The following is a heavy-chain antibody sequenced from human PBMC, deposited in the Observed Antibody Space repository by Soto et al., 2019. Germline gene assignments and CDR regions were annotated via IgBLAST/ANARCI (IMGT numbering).Heavy chain of an antibody. CDR3: IWASGRQARL. V-gene: IGHV1-69*02. CDR2: IIPTFGVT. J-gene: IGHJ4*02. Sequence: QVQLEQSGAEVKKPGSSVKVSCKASGGTFSSYTINWVRQAPGQGLEWMGRIIPTFGVTNYAQRFRGGDTITADKATSSAYLGPGSLRNKDTAVYYFIWASGRQARLWGQGTLVSVSS. CDR1: GGTFSSYT. D-gene: IGHD3-10*01.